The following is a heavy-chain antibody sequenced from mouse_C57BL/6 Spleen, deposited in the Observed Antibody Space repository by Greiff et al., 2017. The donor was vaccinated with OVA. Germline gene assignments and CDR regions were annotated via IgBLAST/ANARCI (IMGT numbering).Heavy chain of an antibody. V-gene: IGHV1-22*01. Sequence: VQLQQSGPELVKPGASVKMSCKASGYTFTDYNMHWVKQSHGKSLEWIGYINPNNGGTSYNQKFKGKATLTVNKSSSRAYMELRSLTSEDSAVYYCARGGYGSSYYAMDYWGQGTSVTVSS. D-gene: IGHD1-1*01. CDR2: INPNNGGT. CDR3: ARGGYGSSYYAMDY. CDR1: GYTFTDYN. J-gene: IGHJ4*01.